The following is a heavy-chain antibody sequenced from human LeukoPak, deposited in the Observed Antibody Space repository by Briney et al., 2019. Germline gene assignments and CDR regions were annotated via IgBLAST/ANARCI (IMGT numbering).Heavy chain of an antibody. CDR3: AREGYYYDSSGPPQDY. CDR2: ISWNSGSI. CDR1: GFSFDDYA. Sequence: PGGSLRLSCAASGFSFDDYAMHWVRQAPGKGLEWVSGISWNSGSIGYADSVKGRFTISRDNAKNSLYLQMNSLRAEDTAVYYCAREGYYYDSSGPPQDYWGQGTLVTVSS. J-gene: IGHJ4*02. V-gene: IGHV3-9*01. D-gene: IGHD3-22*01.